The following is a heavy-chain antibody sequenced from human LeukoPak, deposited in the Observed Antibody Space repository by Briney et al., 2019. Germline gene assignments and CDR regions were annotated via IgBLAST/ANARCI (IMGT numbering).Heavy chain of an antibody. CDR1: GGTFSSYA. CDR2: IIPILGIA. CDR3: ARAASHFQH. V-gene: IGHV1-69*04. Sequence: ASVKVSCKASGGTFSSYAISWVRQAPGQGLEWMGRIIPILGIANYAQKFQGRVTITADKSTSTAYIELSSLRSEDTAVYYCARAASHFQHWGQGTLVTVSS. J-gene: IGHJ1*01.